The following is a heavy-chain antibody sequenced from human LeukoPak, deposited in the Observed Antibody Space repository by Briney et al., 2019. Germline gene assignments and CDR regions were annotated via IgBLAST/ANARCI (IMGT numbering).Heavy chain of an antibody. V-gene: IGHV3-23*01. CDR2: ISGSGDRT. CDR1: RFTVSSYV. D-gene: IGHD3-10*01. CDR3: AKDLGWFGEFDLDY. J-gene: IGHJ4*02. Sequence: SGGSLRLSCAASRFTVSSYVMSWVRQAPGKGLEWVSGISGSGDRTHYADSVKGRFTISRDNSKNTLYLQMNSLRAEDTAVYYCAKDLGWFGEFDLDYWGQGTLVTVSS.